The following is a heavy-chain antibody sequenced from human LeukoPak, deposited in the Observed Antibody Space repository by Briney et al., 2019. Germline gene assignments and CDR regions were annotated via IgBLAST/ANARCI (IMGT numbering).Heavy chain of an antibody. D-gene: IGHD6-13*01. CDR3: TRDQPYSSSWESIDY. J-gene: IGHJ4*02. V-gene: IGHV1-18*01. CDR1: GYTFTSYG. CDR2: ISAYNGNT. Sequence: ASVKVSCKASGYTFTSYGINWVRQAPGQGPEWMGWISAYNGNTKYAQNLQGRVTMTTDTSTSTAYMELRSLRSDDTAVYYCTRDQPYSSSWESIDYWGQGTLVTVSS.